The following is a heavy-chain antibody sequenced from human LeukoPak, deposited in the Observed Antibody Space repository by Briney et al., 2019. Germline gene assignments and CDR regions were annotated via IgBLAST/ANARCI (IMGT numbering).Heavy chain of an antibody. V-gene: IGHV3-43*02. CDR1: GFTFDDYA. CDR2: ISGDGGST. J-gene: IGHJ4*02. CDR3: AKVTYYDFWSGYPFDY. D-gene: IGHD3-3*01. Sequence: PGGSLRLSXAASGFTFDDYAMHWVRQAPGKGLEWVSLISGDGGSTYYADSVKGRFTISRDNSKNSLYLQMNSLRTEDTALYYCAKVTYYDFWSGYPFDYWGQGTLVTVSS.